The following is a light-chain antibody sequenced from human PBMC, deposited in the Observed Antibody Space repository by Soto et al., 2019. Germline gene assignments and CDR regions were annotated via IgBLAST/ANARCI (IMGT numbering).Light chain of an antibody. V-gene: IGLV2-14*01. CDR2: EVN. CDR3: SSKTSSRTPFV. CDR1: SSDVGGYNY. Sequence: QSVLTQPASVPGSPGQSITITCTGTSSDVGGYNYVSWYQQHPGNAPRLMIYEVNNRPSGVPNRFSGSKSGNTASLTISGFQAEDEADYYCSSKTSSRTPFVFGTGTKVTVL. J-gene: IGLJ1*01.